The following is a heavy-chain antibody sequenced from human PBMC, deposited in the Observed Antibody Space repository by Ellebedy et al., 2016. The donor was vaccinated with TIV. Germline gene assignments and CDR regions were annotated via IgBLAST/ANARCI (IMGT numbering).Heavy chain of an antibody. Sequence: GESLKISCAASGFTFSRSGMHWVRQAPGKGLDWVAIIWYDGSIQYYADSVKGRFTISRDNAKNSLYLQMSSLRAEDTAVYYCARDPAGRTWGAFDLWGQGTMATVSS. CDR3: ARDPAGRTWGAFDL. V-gene: IGHV3-33*01. J-gene: IGHJ3*01. D-gene: IGHD1-26*01. CDR1: GFTFSRSG. CDR2: IWYDGSIQ.